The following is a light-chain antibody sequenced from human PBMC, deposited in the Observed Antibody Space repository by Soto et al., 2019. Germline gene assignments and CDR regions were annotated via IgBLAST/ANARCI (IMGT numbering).Light chain of an antibody. Sequence: QSELTQPASLSVSPGQSITISCTGTSSDVGGYNYVFWYQHPPGKAPKLMIYDVTNRPSGVSNRFSGSKSGNTASLTISGLQAEDEADYYCTSYTSSSTYVFGTGTKVTVL. J-gene: IGLJ1*01. CDR1: SSDVGGYNY. V-gene: IGLV2-14*03. CDR3: TSYTSSSTYV. CDR2: DVT.